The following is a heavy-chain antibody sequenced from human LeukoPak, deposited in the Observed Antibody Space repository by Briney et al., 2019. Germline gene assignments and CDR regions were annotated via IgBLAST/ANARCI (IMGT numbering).Heavy chain of an antibody. CDR3: AKKGPSTVTTIDY. CDR1: GFTFSSHA. V-gene: IGHV3-23*01. D-gene: IGHD4-11*01. CDR2: ISGSGGST. J-gene: IGHJ4*02. Sequence: GGSLRLSCSASGFTFSSHAMSWVRQAPGKGLEWVSAISGSGGSTYYADSVKGRFTISRDNSKNTLYLQMHSLRAEGTAVYYCAKKGPSTVTTIDYWGQGTLVTVSS.